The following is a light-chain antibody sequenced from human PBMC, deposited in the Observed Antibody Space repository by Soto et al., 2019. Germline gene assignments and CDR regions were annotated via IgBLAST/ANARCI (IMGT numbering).Light chain of an antibody. V-gene: IGLV2-14*01. J-gene: IGLJ1*01. CDR2: DVS. CDR1: SSDVGGYNY. CDR3: TSYTSSSTLC. Sequence: QSVLTQPASVSGSPGQSITISCTGTSSDVGGYNYVSWYQQHPGKAPKLMIYDVSNRPSGVSNRFSASKSGNTASLTISGLQAEDEADDYCTSYTSSSTLCIGTGTKVTVL.